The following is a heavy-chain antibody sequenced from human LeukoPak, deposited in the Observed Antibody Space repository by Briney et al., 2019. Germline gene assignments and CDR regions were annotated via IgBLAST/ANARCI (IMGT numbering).Heavy chain of an antibody. V-gene: IGHV3-23*01. CDR3: AEGGGGVEPKNFDY. CDR1: GFTFSSYA. CDR2: ISGSGGST. Sequence: GGSLRLSCAASGFTFSSYAMSWVRQAPGKGLEWVSAISGSGGSTYYADSVKGRFTISRDNSKYTLYLQMNSLRAEDTAVYYCAEGGGGVEPKNFDYWGQGTLVTVSS. J-gene: IGHJ4*02. D-gene: IGHD1-26*01.